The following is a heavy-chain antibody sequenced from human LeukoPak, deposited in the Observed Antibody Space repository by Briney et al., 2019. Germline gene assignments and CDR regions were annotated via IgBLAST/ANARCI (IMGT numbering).Heavy chain of an antibody. CDR2: INHSGST. J-gene: IGHJ4*02. CDR1: GGSFSGYY. CDR3: ARGPYSSGWYNYFDY. V-gene: IGHV4-34*01. Sequence: SETLSLTCAVYGGSFSGYYWSWIRQPPGKGLEWIGEINHSGSTNYNPSLKSRVTISVDTSKNQFPLKLSSVTAADTAVYYCARGPYSSGWYNYFDYWGQGTLVTVSS. D-gene: IGHD6-19*01.